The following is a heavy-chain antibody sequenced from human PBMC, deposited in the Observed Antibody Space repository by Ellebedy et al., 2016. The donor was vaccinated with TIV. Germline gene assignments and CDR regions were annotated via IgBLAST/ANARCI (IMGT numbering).Heavy chain of an antibody. CDR2: ISASSTYI. CDR3: ARYCSGGSCYSAFDS. J-gene: IGHJ4*02. D-gene: IGHD2-15*01. Sequence: GGSLRLXXAASGFTFSSYSMNWVRQTPGKGLEWVSSISASSTYIFYADSVKGRFTISRDNAKDSVYLQMNSLTAEDTAVYYCARYCSGGSCYSAFDSWGQGTLVTVSS. V-gene: IGHV3-21*01. CDR1: GFTFSSYS.